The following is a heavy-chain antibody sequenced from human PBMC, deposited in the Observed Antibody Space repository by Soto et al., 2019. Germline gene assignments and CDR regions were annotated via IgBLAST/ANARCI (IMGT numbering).Heavy chain of an antibody. D-gene: IGHD4-17*01. J-gene: IGHJ6*02. CDR2: IYHSGST. Sequence: QVQLQESGPGLVKPSGTLSLTCAVSGGSISSSNWWSWVRQPPGKGLEWIGEIYHSGSTNYNPARKSRVTISVEKSKNQFSRKLSSVTAADTAVYYCARAHGNYYYGMDVWGQGTTVTVSS. CDR3: ARAHGNYYYGMDV. CDR1: GGSISSSNW. V-gene: IGHV4-4*02.